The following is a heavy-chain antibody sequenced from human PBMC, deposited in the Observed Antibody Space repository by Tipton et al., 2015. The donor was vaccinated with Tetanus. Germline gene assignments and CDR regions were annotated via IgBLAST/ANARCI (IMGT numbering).Heavy chain of an antibody. CDR2: IYHTGGT. V-gene: IGHV4-4*02. J-gene: IGHJ3*02. Sequence: TLSLTCAVSGDPVTTNNWWSWVRQTPVRGLEWIAEIYHTGGTNYSPSLGSRATISMDTSKNEISLTLRSVTAADTGVYYCARDRSLGVTSDAFEIWGQGQRSPSL. CDR1: GDPVTTNNW. CDR3: ARDRSLGVTSDAFEI. D-gene: IGHD3-3*01.